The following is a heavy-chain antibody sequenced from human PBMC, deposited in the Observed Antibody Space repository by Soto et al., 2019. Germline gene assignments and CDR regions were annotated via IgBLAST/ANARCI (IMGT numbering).Heavy chain of an antibody. CDR1: GYTFTSHD. V-gene: IGHV1-8*01. Sequence: QVQLVQSGAEVKKSGASVKVSCKASGYTFTSHDINWVRQATGQGLESMGWMNPNSGNTGYAQKFQGRVTMTRNTSISTAYMELSSLRSEDTAVYYCARWDYGYYARFDYWGQGTLVTVSS. J-gene: IGHJ4*02. D-gene: IGHD4-17*01. CDR3: ARWDYGYYARFDY. CDR2: MNPNSGNT.